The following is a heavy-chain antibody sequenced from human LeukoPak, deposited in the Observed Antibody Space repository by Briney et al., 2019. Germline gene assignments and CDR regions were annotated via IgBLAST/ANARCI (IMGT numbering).Heavy chain of an antibody. D-gene: IGHD6-13*01. J-gene: IGHJ6*03. V-gene: IGHV3-21*01. CDR1: GFTFSSHS. Sequence: GGSLRLSCAASGFTFSSHSMNWVRQAPGKGLEWVSSISSSSSYIYYADSVKGRFTISRDNAKNSLYLQMNSLRAEDTAVYYCARDYSSSWFTGYSYYYMDVWGKGTTVTVSS. CDR2: ISSSSSYI. CDR3: ARDYSSSWFTGYSYYYMDV.